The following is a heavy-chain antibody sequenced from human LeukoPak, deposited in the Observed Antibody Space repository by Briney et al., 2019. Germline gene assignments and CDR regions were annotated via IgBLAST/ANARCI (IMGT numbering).Heavy chain of an antibody. J-gene: IGHJ6*03. CDR1: GFTFDDYA. V-gene: IGHV3-20*01. CDR3: ARGDYCRGNSCFLHMDV. D-gene: IGHD2-2*01. CDR2: INWNGASA. Sequence: GGSLRLSCAASGFTFDDYAMNWVRQVPGKGLEWVSGINWNGASAGYADSVKGRFTISRDNAKNSLYLQMNSLRAEDTALYHCARGDYCRGNSCFLHMDVWGKGTTVTVSS.